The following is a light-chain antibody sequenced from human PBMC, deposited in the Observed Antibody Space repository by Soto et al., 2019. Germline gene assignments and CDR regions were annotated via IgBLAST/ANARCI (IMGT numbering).Light chain of an antibody. V-gene: IGLV2-14*03. Sequence: QSVLTQPASVSGSPGQSITISFTVTISDVVVNNYVSFYQHYPFKAPKLMICDFINLPSLFSNRFSVSKSGNTSSLTISWLQTEDEADDYCSEFTGTTYVFGTGTKVTVL. CDR2: DFI. J-gene: IGLJ1*01. CDR3: SEFTGTTYV. CDR1: ISDVVVNNY.